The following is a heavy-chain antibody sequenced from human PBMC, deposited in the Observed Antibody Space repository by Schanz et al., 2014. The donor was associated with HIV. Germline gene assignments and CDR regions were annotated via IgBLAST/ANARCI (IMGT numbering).Heavy chain of an antibody. CDR2: IDGGAGRIV. J-gene: IGHJ4*02. V-gene: IGHV3-11*01. Sequence: QMQLVESGGAVVRPGGSLRLSCAASGFDFSDSYMNWFRQAPGQRLEWLAQIDGGAGRIVHYVDSVKGRFTISRDNGKRSLYLQMNSLRVEDTAVYYCAREKDLGYSSTLGFWGQATLVTVSS. D-gene: IGHD6-13*01. CDR1: GFDFSDSY. CDR3: AREKDLGYSSTLGF.